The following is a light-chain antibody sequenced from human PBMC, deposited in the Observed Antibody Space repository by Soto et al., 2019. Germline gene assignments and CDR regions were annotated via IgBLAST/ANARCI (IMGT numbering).Light chain of an antibody. V-gene: IGLV2-14*01. Sequence: QSALTQPASVSGSPGQSITISCTGTSSDVGGYNYVSWYQQHPGIAPKLMISEVSNRPAGVSNRFSGSKSGNTAYLTISGLPAEDEADYYCSSYTSSSTLVFGGGTKLTVL. CDR2: EVS. J-gene: IGLJ2*01. CDR3: SSYTSSSTLV. CDR1: SSDVGGYNY.